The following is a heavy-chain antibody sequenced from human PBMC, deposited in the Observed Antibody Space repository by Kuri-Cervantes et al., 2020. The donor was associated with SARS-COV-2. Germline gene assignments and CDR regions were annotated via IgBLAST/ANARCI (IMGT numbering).Heavy chain of an antibody. V-gene: IGHV4-39*06. CDR2: IYYSGST. J-gene: IGHJ4*02. CDR3: ARGYDIHNYILGH. Sequence: SETLSLTCTVSGGSISSSSYYWGWIRQPPGKGLEWIGSIYYSGSTNYNPSLKSRVKLSRDTSKNHFVLQLTSVTAADTAVYYCARGYDIHNYILGHWGQGTLVTVSS. CDR1: GGSISSSSYY. D-gene: IGHD3-9*01.